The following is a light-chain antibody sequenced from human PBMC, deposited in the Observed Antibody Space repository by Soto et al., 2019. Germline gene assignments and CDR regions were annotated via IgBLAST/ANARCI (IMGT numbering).Light chain of an antibody. CDR2: KAS. Sequence: DIQMTQSPSTLSASVGDTVTITCRASQSISIWLAWHQQKPGKAPKLLISKASSLESGVPSRFSGSGSGTEFTLTISSLQPDDFATYYCQQYNSYRAFGQGTKVDIK. V-gene: IGKV1-5*03. J-gene: IGKJ1*01. CDR1: QSISIW. CDR3: QQYNSYRA.